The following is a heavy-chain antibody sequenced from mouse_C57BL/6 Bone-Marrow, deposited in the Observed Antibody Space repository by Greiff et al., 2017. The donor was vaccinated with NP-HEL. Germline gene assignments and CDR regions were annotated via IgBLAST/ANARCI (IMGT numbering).Heavy chain of an antibody. CDR3: ARTLYALAY. D-gene: IGHD1-1*01. Sequence: VKLQESGAELARPGASVKLSCKASGYTFTSYGISWVKQRTGQGLEWIGEIYPRSGNTYYNEKFKGKATLAADKSSSTAYMELRSLTSEDAAVYFCARTLYALAYWGQGTLVTVSA. V-gene: IGHV1-81*01. J-gene: IGHJ3*01. CDR1: GYTFTSYG. CDR2: IYPRSGNT.